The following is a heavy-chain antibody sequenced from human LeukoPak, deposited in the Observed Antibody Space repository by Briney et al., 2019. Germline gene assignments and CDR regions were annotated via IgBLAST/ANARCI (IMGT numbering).Heavy chain of an antibody. CDR1: GFTFSSYG. J-gene: IGHJ4*02. Sequence: EGSLRLSCAASGFTFSSYGMHWVRQAPGKGLEWVAVISSDGNNKNYVDSVKGRFTFSRDNSKNTLYLQMNSLRAEDTAVYYCAKGNDIGGYYYPHFDYWGQGTLVTVSS. V-gene: IGHV3-30*18. CDR2: ISSDGNNK. D-gene: IGHD3-22*01. CDR3: AKGNDIGGYYYPHFDY.